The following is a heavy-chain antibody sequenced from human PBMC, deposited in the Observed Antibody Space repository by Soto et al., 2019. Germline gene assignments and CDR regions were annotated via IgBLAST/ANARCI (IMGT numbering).Heavy chain of an antibody. Sequence: SETLSLTCTVSGGSISSGDYYWSWIRQPPGKGLEWIGYIYYSGSTYYNPSLKSRVTISVDTSKNQFSLKLSSVTAADTAVYYCARDLYYYDGSGYIGPYGMDVWGQGTTVTVSS. J-gene: IGHJ6*02. V-gene: IGHV4-30-4*01. CDR1: GGSISSGDYY. CDR2: IYYSGST. CDR3: ARDLYYYDGSGYIGPYGMDV. D-gene: IGHD3-22*01.